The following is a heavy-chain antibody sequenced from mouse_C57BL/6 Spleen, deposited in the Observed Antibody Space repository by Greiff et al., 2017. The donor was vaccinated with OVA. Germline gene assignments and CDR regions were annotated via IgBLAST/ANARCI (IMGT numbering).Heavy chain of an antibody. J-gene: IGHJ2*01. CDR3: AILRSFDY. CDR1: GYSFTGYY. CDR2: INPSTGGT. V-gene: IGHV1-42*01. Sequence: EVQLQQSGPELVKPGASVKISCKASGYSFTGYYMNWVKQSPEKSLEWIGEINPSTGGTTYNQKFKAKATLTVDKSSSTAYMQLKSLTSEDSAVYYCAILRSFDYWGQGTTLTVSS. D-gene: IGHD1-1*01.